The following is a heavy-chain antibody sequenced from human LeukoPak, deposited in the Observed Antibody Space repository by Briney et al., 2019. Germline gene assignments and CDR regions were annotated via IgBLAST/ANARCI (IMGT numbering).Heavy chain of an antibody. J-gene: IGHJ5*02. CDR2: IYTSGSA. CDR3: ARGEYYYGSGTLNWFDP. D-gene: IGHD3-10*01. V-gene: IGHV4-61*02. CDR1: GGSISSGSYY. Sequence: SQTLSLTCTVSGGSISSGSYYWSWIRQPAGKGLEWIGRIYTSGSANYNPSLKSRVTISVDTSKNQFSLKLKSVPAADAAVYYCARGEYYYGSGTLNWFDPWGQGTLVTVSS.